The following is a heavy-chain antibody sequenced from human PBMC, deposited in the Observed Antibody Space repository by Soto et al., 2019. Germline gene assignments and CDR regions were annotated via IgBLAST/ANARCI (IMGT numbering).Heavy chain of an antibody. J-gene: IGHJ4*02. CDR3: ARGLRLDYFDH. CDR2: IYYNDNT. V-gene: IGHV4-59*01. Sequence: QVQLQESGPGMVKPSETLALTCTVSGGSISSYYWSWIRQPQGQGLEWIAYIYYNDNTKDNPSLKSRVTISVDTSKDQFSLKLSSVTAADTAVYYCARGLRLDYFDHWGQGTLVTVSS. CDR1: GGSISSYY. D-gene: IGHD2-21*02.